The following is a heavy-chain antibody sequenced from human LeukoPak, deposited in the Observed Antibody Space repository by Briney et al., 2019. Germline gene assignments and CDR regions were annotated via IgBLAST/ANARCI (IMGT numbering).Heavy chain of an antibody. CDR2: ISSSGSTI. CDR1: GFTYSSYE. J-gene: IGHJ4*02. CDR3: ATPRPKYYYDSSGLY. D-gene: IGHD3-22*01. V-gene: IGHV3-48*03. Sequence: GGSLRLSCAASGFTYSSYEMNWVRQAPGKGLEWVSYISSSGSTIYYADSVKGRFTISRDNAKNSLYLQMNSLRAEDTAVYYCATPRPKYYYDSSGLYWGQGTLVTVSS.